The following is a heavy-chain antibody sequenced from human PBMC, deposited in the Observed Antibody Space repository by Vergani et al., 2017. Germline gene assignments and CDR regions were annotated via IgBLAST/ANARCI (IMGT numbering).Heavy chain of an antibody. CDR1: GGSISSYY. Sequence: QVQLQESGPGLVKPSETLSLTCTVSGGSISSYYWGWIRQPPGKGLEWIGSIYYSGSTYYNPSLKSRVTISVDTSKNQFSLKLSSVTAADTAVYYCARGDNWNKFDYWGQGTLVTVSS. V-gene: IGHV4-39*07. CDR3: ARGDNWNKFDY. J-gene: IGHJ4*02. D-gene: IGHD1/OR15-1a*01. CDR2: IYYSGST.